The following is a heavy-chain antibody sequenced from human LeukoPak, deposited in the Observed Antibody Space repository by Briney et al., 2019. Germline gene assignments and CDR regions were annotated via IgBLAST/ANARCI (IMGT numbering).Heavy chain of an antibody. CDR3: ARDSFDDYGAYYFDY. J-gene: IGHJ4*02. V-gene: IGHV4-39*07. Sequence: SETLSLTCTVSGGSISSSSYYWGWIRQPPGKELEWIGSIYYSGSTYYNPSLKSRVTISVDMSKNQFSLKVSSVTAADTAVFYCARDSFDDYGAYYFDYWGQGTLVTVSS. D-gene: IGHD4-17*01. CDR2: IYYSGST. CDR1: GGSISSSSYY.